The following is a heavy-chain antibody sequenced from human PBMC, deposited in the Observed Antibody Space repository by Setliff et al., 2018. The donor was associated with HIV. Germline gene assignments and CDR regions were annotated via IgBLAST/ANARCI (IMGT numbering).Heavy chain of an antibody. J-gene: IGHJ5*02. D-gene: IGHD3-10*01. CDR1: GYFISSGYY. V-gene: IGHV4-38-2*01. Sequence: SETLSLTCGVSGYFISSGYYWAWIRQSPGKGLEWIGTIYHSGSTYYNPSLKSRVTISVDTSQNQFSLRLTSVTAADTAVYYCARVWSYGSGSLSPWGQGTLVTVSS. CDR2: IYHSGST. CDR3: ARVWSYGSGSLSP.